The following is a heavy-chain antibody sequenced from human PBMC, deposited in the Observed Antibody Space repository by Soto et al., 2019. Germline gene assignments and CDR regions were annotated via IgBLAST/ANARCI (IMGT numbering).Heavy chain of an antibody. J-gene: IGHJ4*02. V-gene: IGHV3-23*01. CDR1: GFTFSSCA. D-gene: IGHD2-15*01. CDR3: AKGTVASTLQPYYFDY. Sequence: GGSLRLSCAGSGFTFSSCAVSWVRRAPGKGLEWVSVISGSGASTFYADSVKGRFTISRDNFKNTLYLQMNSLTAEDTAVYYCAKGTVASTLQPYYFDYWGQGTLVTVSS. CDR2: ISGSGAST.